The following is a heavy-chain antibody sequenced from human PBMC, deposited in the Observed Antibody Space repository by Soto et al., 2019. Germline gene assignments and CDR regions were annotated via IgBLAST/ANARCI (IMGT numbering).Heavy chain of an antibody. Sequence: QVQLQESGPGLVKPSETLSLTCTVSGGSISSYYWSWIRQPPGKGLEWIGYIYYSGSTNYNPSLKSRVTISVDTSKNQFSLKLSSVTAADTAVYYCARAYGKLQLAFDPWGQGTLVTVSS. CDR3: ARAYGKLQLAFDP. V-gene: IGHV4-59*01. CDR1: GGSISSYY. CDR2: IYYSGST. D-gene: IGHD5-18*01. J-gene: IGHJ5*02.